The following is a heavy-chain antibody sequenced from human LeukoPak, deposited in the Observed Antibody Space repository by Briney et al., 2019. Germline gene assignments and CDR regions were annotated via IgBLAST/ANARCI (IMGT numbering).Heavy chain of an antibody. J-gene: IGHJ4*02. D-gene: IGHD2-2*01. CDR3: ARDEGSSYPFDY. V-gene: IGHV4-4*02. CDR2: IYHSGST. CDR1: GGSISSINW. Sequence: PSETLSLTCAVSGGSISSINWWTWVRQPPGKGLEWIGEIYHSGSTNYNPSLKSRVTISVDKSKNQFSLNLSSVTAADTAVYFCARDEGSSYPFDYWGQGTLVTVSS.